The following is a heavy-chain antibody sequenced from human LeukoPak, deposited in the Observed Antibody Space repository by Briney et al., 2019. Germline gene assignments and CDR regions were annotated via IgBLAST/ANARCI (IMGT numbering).Heavy chain of an antibody. J-gene: IGHJ4*02. CDR3: ARVVDTAIVSAY. CDR1: GFTFSSYS. Sequence: GGSLRLSCAASGFTFSSYSMNWVRQAPGKGLEWVSSISSSSSYIYYADSVKGRFTISRDNAKNSLYLQMNSLRAEDTAVYYCARVVDTAIVSAYWGQGTLVTVSS. CDR2: ISSSSSYI. V-gene: IGHV3-21*01. D-gene: IGHD5-18*01.